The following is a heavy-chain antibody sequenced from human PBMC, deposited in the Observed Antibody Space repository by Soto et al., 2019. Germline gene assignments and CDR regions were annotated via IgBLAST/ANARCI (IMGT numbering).Heavy chain of an antibody. D-gene: IGHD5-12*01. CDR1: GGSISSYY. CDR3: ARAISGYDGIAIAVEDWFDP. CDR2: IYYSGST. V-gene: IGHV4-59*01. J-gene: IGHJ5*02. Sequence: SETLSLTCTVSGGSISSYYWSWIRQPPGKGLEWIGYIYYSGSTNYNPSLKSRDTISVDTSKNQFSLKLSSVTAADTAVYYCARAISGYDGIAIAVEDWFDPWGQGTLVTVSS.